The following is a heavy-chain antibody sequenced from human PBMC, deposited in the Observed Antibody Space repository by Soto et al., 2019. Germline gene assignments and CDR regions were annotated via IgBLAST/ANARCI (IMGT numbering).Heavy chain of an antibody. D-gene: IGHD1-26*01. CDR3: ARAGARPGGGSDY. CDR1: GFTFSIYS. CDR2: ISSSTTTI. J-gene: IGHJ4*02. V-gene: IGHV3-48*01. Sequence: EVQLVESGGAVVQPGGSLRLSCAASGFTFSIYSMNWVRQAPGKGLEWISYISSSTTTIYIADSVRGRFTISRDSAKLYLQMNSLRAVDTAVYYCARAGARPGGGSDYWGQGNLVTVSS.